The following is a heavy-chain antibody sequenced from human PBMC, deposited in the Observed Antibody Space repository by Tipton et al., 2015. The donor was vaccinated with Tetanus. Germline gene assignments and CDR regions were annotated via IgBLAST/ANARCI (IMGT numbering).Heavy chain of an antibody. CDR3: ARGITDGYFRRFDY. CDR2: ISNGNP. D-gene: IGHD5-24*01. Sequence: LRLSCAVYGGSFSAYYWSWIRQSPGKGLEWIGHISNGNPDYTPSLKNRVTLSVDLSKNDFSLKLRSVTAADTGVYYCARGITDGYFRRFDYWGQGTVVAVSP. V-gene: IGHV4-34*01. J-gene: IGHJ4*02. CDR1: GGSFSAYY.